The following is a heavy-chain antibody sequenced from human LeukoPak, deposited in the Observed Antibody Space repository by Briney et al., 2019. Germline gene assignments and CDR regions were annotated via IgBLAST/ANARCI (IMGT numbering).Heavy chain of an antibody. D-gene: IGHD2-2*01. CDR3: ARDVEDIVVVPAALNPNYYYYYYMDV. CDR2: INPNSGGT. J-gene: IGHJ6*03. CDR1: GYTFTGYY. V-gene: IGHV1-2*02. Sequence: ASVKVSCKASGYTFTGYYMHWVRQAPGQGLEWMGWINPNSGGTNYAQKFQGRVTMTRGTSISTAYMELSRLRSDDTAVYYCARDVEDIVVVPAALNPNYYYYYYMDVWGKGTTVTVSS.